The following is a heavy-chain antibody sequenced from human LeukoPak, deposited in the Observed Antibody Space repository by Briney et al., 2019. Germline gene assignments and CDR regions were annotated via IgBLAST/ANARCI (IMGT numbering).Heavy chain of an antibody. J-gene: IGHJ4*02. Sequence: PGGSLRLSCVASGFSFSSYGMHWVRQAPGKGLEWVAVISYDGSNKYYADSVKGRFTISRDNSKNTLYLQMNSLRAEDTAVYHCAKEMGQWMATDYWGQGTLVTVSS. V-gene: IGHV3-30*18. CDR3: AKEMGQWMATDY. D-gene: IGHD6-19*01. CDR2: ISYDGSNK. CDR1: GFSFSSYG.